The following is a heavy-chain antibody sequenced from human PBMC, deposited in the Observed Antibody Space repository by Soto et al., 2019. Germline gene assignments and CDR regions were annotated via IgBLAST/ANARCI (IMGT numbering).Heavy chain of an antibody. CDR3: AREVVMATSPTLYLYYGMDV. CDR2: IIPIFGTA. J-gene: IGHJ6*02. V-gene: IGHV1-69*12. CDR1: GGTFSSYA. D-gene: IGHD2-21*01. Sequence: QVQLVQSGAEVKKPGSSVKVSCKASGGTFSSYAISWVRQAPGQGLEWMGGIIPIFGTANYAQKFQGRVTITADESTSTAYMELSSLRSEDTAVYYCAREVVMATSPTLYLYYGMDVWGQGTTVTVSS.